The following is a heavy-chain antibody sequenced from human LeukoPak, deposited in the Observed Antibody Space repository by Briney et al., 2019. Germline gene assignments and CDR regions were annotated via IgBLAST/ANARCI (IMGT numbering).Heavy chain of an antibody. V-gene: IGHV3-74*01. CDR3: ARGVSLESGSFQY. CDR1: GFTFSNYR. D-gene: IGHD3-3*01. J-gene: IGHJ1*01. Sequence: GGSLRLSCAASGFTFSNYRMHWVRHAPGKGLVWVSLMNGDGSVKNYADSVEGRFTISRDNTRNTLYLQMNILRAEDTAVYYCARGVSLESGSFQYWGQGTLVTVSS. CDR2: MNGDGSVK.